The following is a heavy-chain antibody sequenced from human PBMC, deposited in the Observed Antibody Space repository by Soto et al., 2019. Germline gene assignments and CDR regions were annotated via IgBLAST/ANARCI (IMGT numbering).Heavy chain of an antibody. V-gene: IGHV1-2*02. CDR2: INGNSGGT. Sequence: ASLKGSCKSSGYTFTGYYMHWVRQAPGQGVDWMGWINGNSGGTNYAQKFQGRVTMTRDTSIITAYMDLSRLTSDDTAVYYCARGYCSDSGCSPFFDYWGQGTLVTVSS. J-gene: IGHJ4*02. CDR1: GYTFTGYY. CDR3: ARGYCSDSGCSPFFDY. D-gene: IGHD2-15*01.